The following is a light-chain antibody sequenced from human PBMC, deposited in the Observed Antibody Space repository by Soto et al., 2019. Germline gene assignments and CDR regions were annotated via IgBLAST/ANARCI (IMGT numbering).Light chain of an antibody. V-gene: IGLV2-8*01. CDR3: SSYAGSNNV. CDR1: SSDVGGYNY. J-gene: IGLJ1*01. Sequence: QSALTQPPSASGSPGQSVTTSCTGTSSDVGGYNYVSWYQQHPGKAPKLMIYEVSKRPSGVPDRFSGSKSGNTASLTVSGLQAEDEADYYCSSYAGSNNVFGTGNKVTVL. CDR2: EVS.